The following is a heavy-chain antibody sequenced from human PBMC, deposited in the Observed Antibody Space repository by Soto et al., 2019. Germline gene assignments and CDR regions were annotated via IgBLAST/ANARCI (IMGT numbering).Heavy chain of an antibody. CDR2: IYYSGST. J-gene: IGHJ5*02. CDR3: AREARGIVVVPAAISWFDP. V-gene: IGHV4-31*03. Sequence: SETLSLTCTVSGGSISSGGYYWSWIRQHPGKGLEWIGYIYYSGSTYYNPSLKSRVTISVDTSKNQFSLKLSSVTAADTAVYYCAREARGIVVVPAAISWFDPWGQGTLVTVSS. D-gene: IGHD2-2*01. CDR1: GGSISSGGYY.